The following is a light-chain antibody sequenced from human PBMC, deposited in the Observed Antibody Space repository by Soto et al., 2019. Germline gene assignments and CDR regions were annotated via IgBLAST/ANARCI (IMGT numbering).Light chain of an antibody. Sequence: ATGMTHSPSSFPAFKGARATITGRPSQGIHSNLAGYQQKPGKAPKLLIYAPSTLQRGVPSRFSGSGSGTDFTLTISCLQSEDVATYYCQQYYSYPVAFGQGTKLEIK. CDR3: QQYYSYPVA. V-gene: IGKV1-8*01. J-gene: IGKJ2*01. CDR2: APS. CDR1: QGIHSN.